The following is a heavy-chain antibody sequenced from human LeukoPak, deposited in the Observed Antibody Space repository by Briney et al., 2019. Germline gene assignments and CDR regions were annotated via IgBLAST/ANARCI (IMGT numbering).Heavy chain of an antibody. CDR3: ARGVPPVGASPYFDY. Sequence: SSETLSLTCAVYGGSFSGYYWSWIRQPPGKGLEWSGEINHSGSTNYNPSFKSRVTISVDTSKNQFSLKLSAVTDAETAVYYCARGVPPVGASPYFDYWGQGTLVTVSS. CDR2: INHSGST. J-gene: IGHJ4*02. D-gene: IGHD1-26*01. V-gene: IGHV4-34*01. CDR1: GGSFSGYY.